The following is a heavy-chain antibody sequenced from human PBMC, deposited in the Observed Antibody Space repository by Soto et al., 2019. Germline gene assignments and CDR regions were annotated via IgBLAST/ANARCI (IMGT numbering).Heavy chain of an antibody. CDR2: ISSSSSYI. J-gene: IGHJ6*02. V-gene: IGHV3-21*01. CDR3: ARFREFLEWLPDYGMDC. CDR1: GFTFSSYS. D-gene: IGHD3-3*01. Sequence: GGSLRLSCAASGFTFSSYSMNWVRQAPGKGLERVSSISSSSSYIYYADSVKGRFTISRDNAKNSLYLQMNSLRAEDTAVYYCARFREFLEWLPDYGMDCWGQGSTVTVAS.